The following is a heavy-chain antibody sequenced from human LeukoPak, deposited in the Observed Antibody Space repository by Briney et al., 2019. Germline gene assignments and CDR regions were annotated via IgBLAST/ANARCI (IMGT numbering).Heavy chain of an antibody. CDR2: ISDSGGGT. V-gene: IGHV3-23*01. D-gene: IGHD3-22*01. Sequence: GGSLRLSCAVSGITLSNYGMSWVRQAPGKGLEWVAGISDSGGGTYYADSVKGRFTISRDNPKNTLYLQMNSLRAEDTAVYFCAKRGVVIRVILVGFHKEAYYFDSWGQGALVTVSS. CDR1: GITLSNYG. J-gene: IGHJ4*02. CDR3: AKRGVVIRVILVGFHKEAYYFDS.